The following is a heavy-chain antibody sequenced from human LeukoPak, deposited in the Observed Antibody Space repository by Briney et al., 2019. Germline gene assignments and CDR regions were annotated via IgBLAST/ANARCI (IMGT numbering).Heavy chain of an antibody. D-gene: IGHD2/OR15-2a*01. CDR2: IYYRGST. J-gene: IGHJ3*02. CDR3: GRARVMAFDI. Sequence: PSETLSLTCTVSGGSISGQYWRWIRQPPGKALEWIGNIYYRGSTYYIPSLKGRVPLSVDTAKNQFSLNLASVTTADTAVYYCGRARVMAFDIWGRGTMVSLST. CDR1: GGSISGQY. V-gene: IGHV4-59*11.